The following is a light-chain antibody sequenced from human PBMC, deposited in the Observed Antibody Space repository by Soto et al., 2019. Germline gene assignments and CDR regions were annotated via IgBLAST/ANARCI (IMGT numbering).Light chain of an antibody. V-gene: IGKV1-27*01. CDR3: QQYDSAPWT. CDR1: QGISNY. J-gene: IGKJ1*01. Sequence: DIQMTQSPSSLSASVRDSVTITCRASQGISNYLAWYQQKPGKVPKLLIYAASTLQSGVPSRFSGSGSGTDFTLTISSLQPEDIATYYGQQYDSAPWTVGQGTKVEIK. CDR2: AAS.